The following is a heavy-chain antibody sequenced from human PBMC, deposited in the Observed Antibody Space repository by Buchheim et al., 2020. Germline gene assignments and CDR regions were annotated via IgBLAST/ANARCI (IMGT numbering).Heavy chain of an antibody. J-gene: IGHJ4*02. CDR1: GFTFRKHD. D-gene: IGHD1-1*01. CDR3: ANLQLPSN. CDR2: ITIGGDT. V-gene: IGHV3-23*01. Sequence: EVQLLESGGGLVQPGGSLRLSCVASGFTFRKHDMNWVRQAPGKGPQWVSGITIGGDTYYADSVKGRVTISRDNSKDTPYLQMNSLRAEDTAIYYCANLQLPSNWGQGTL.